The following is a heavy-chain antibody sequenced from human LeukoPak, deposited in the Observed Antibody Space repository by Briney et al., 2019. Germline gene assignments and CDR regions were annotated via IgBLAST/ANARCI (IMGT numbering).Heavy chain of an antibody. J-gene: IGHJ4*02. CDR1: GASFRGIY. CDR2: INHSGST. D-gene: IGHD3-10*01. CDR3: AREWRRSRRSRYGSGSYPTLDN. Sequence: SETLSLTCAVYGASFRGIYWSGIRQPPGNGLDLIGEINHSGSTNSNPSLKSRVTISVDTSKSEFSLKLSSVTGADSAVYYCAREWRRSRRSRYGSGSYPTLDNWGQGTLVTVSS. V-gene: IGHV4-34*01.